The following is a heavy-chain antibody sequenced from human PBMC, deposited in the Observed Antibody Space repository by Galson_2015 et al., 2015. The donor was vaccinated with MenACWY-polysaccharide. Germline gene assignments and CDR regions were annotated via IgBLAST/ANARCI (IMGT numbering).Heavy chain of an antibody. CDR1: GDSVSNNTAA. J-gene: IGHJ4*02. Sequence: CAISGDSVSNNTAAWNWIRQSPSRGLEWLGRTYYRSKWYKYYAASVKSRITINVDTSKNQFSLQLTSVTPEDTAMYYCASQGIAVAGVIDYWGQGILVTVSS. CDR2: TYYRSKWYK. CDR3: ASQGIAVAGVIDY. V-gene: IGHV6-1*01. D-gene: IGHD6-19*01.